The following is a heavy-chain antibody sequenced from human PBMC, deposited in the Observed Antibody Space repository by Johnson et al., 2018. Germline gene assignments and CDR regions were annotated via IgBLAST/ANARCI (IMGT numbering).Heavy chain of an antibody. D-gene: IGHD3-16*01. J-gene: IGHJ3*02. CDR1: GFTFSSYG. Sequence: QVQLVESGGGVVQPGRSLRLSCAASGFTFSSYGMHWVRQAPGKGLEWVAVISYDGSNKYYADSVKGRFTISRDNSKNTLYLQMKSLRAEDTAVYYCAKEGGALRDDAFDIWGQGTMVTVSS. V-gene: IGHV3-30*18. CDR2: ISYDGSNK. CDR3: AKEGGALRDDAFDI.